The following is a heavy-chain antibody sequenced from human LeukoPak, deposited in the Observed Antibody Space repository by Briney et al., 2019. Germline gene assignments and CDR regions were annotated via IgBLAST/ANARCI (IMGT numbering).Heavy chain of an antibody. CDR2: ISAYNGNT. V-gene: IGHV1-18*01. CDR3: AREGGSSGWFIYYYYMDV. Sequence: ASVKVSCKASGYTFTSYGISWVRQAPGQGLEWMGWISAYNGNTNYAQKLQGRVTMTTDTSTSTAYMELRSLRSDDTAVYYCAREGGSSGWFIYYYYMDVWGKGTTVTVSS. CDR1: GYTFTSYG. J-gene: IGHJ6*03. D-gene: IGHD6-19*01.